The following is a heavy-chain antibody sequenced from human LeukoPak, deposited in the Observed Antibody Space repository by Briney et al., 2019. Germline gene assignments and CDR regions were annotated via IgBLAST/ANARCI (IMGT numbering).Heavy chain of an antibody. CDR1: GFTFSSYW. J-gene: IGHJ4*02. V-gene: IGHV3-7*01. D-gene: IGHD6-19*01. Sequence: GGSLRLSCAASGFTFSSYWMSWVRQAPGKGLEWVANIKQDGSEKYYVDSVKGLFTISRDNAKNSLYLQMNSLRAEDTAVYYCASGPQWLVPGIDYWGQGTLVTVSS. CDR3: ASGPQWLVPGIDY. CDR2: IKQDGSEK.